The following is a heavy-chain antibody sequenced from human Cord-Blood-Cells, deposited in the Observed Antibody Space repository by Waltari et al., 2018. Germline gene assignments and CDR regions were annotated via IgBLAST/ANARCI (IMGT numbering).Heavy chain of an antibody. CDR3: ARDYSNAFDI. V-gene: IGHV3-30-3*01. J-gene: IGHJ3*02. CDR2: ISYDGSNK. D-gene: IGHD2-15*01. CDR1: GFTFSSYA. Sequence: QVQLVESGGGVVQPGRSLRLSCAASGFTFSSYAMHWVRQAQGKGLEWVAVISYDGSNKYYADSVKGRFTISRDNSKNTLYLQMNSLRAEDTAVYYCARDYSNAFDIWGQGTMVTVSS.